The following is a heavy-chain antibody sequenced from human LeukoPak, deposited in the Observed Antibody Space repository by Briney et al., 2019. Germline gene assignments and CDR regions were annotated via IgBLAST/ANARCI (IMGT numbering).Heavy chain of an antibody. CDR3: AVNGRPFKRYYYDSSGYYAY. CDR1: GFTFSSYA. V-gene: IGHV3-30-3*01. D-gene: IGHD3-22*01. J-gene: IGHJ4*02. CDR2: ISYDGSNK. Sequence: RGSLRLSCAASGFTFSSYAMHWVRQAPGKGLEWVAVISYDGSNKYYADSVKGRFTISRDNSKNTLYLQMNSLRAEDTAVYYCAVNGRPFKRYYYDSSGYYAYWGQGTLVTVSS.